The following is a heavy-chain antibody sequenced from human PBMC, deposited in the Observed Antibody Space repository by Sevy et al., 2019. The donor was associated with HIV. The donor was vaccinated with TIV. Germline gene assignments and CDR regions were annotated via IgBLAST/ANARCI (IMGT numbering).Heavy chain of an antibody. Sequence: GGSLRLSCAASGFTFSDHYMVWVRQAPGKGLEWVGRIRNKANSDTTEYAAFVKGRFTISRDDSKNSLYLQMNSLKTEDTAVYYCARVPTYGSVTYFLDYWGQGSLVTVSS. J-gene: IGHJ4*02. V-gene: IGHV3-72*01. D-gene: IGHD3-10*01. CDR1: GFTFSDHY. CDR3: ARVPTYGSVTYFLDY. CDR2: IRNKANSDTT.